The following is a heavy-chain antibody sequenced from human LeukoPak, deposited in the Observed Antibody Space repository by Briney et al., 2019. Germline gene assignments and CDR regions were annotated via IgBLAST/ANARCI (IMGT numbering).Heavy chain of an antibody. J-gene: IGHJ4*02. D-gene: IGHD6-19*01. V-gene: IGHV4-59*08. CDR1: GGSISAYY. CDR2: IYFTVTT. Sequence: SESLSLTCTISGGSISAYYWSWVRQPLGEGLGWVGYIYFTVTTPYHTSLRSRVTLSLEASNNQFSLNLTSVTVADTAGNYCARLSSGSLPNFDSWGQGSLVTVSS. CDR3: ARLSSGSLPNFDS.